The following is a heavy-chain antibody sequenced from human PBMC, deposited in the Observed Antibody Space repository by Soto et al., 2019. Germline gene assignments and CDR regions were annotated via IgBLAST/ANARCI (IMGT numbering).Heavy chain of an antibody. CDR2: ISYDGSNK. J-gene: IGHJ4*02. CDR1: GFTFSSYA. Sequence: LRLSCAASGFTFSSYAMHWVRQAPGKGLEWVAVISYDGSNKYYADSVKGRFTISRDNSKNTLYLQMNSLRAEDTAVYYCACRDTAMVMLDYWGQGTLVTVSS. D-gene: IGHD5-18*01. CDR3: ACRDTAMVMLDY. V-gene: IGHV3-30-3*01.